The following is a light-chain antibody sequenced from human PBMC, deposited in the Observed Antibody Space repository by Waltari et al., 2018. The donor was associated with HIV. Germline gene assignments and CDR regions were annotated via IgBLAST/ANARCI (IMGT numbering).Light chain of an antibody. CDR3: MQTVQLSWT. CDR2: EVS. CDR1: QSLLHSDGKTY. J-gene: IGKJ1*01. V-gene: IGKV2D-29*01. Sequence: DIVMTQTPLSLSVTPGQPASISCKSSQSLLHSDGKTYLYWYLRRPGQPPQPLMYEVSTRFAGVPDRFSGSGSGTDFTLRISRVEAEDVGVYYCMQTVQLSWTFGQGTKVQIK.